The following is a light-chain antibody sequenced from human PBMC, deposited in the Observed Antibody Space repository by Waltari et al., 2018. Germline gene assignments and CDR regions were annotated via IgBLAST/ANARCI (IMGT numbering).Light chain of an antibody. V-gene: IGKV4-1*01. CDR1: QCLLYRSNNKQY. CDR3: QQYYTLPRT. Sequence: DIVMTQSPDYVAVSLGERASINCKYSQCLLYRSNNKQYLAWYQQKPGQPPKLPIYLASTRESGVRDRFSGSGSGTDFTLTISSLQADDVAVYYCQQYYTLPRTFGQGTKVEIE. CDR2: LAS. J-gene: IGKJ1*01.